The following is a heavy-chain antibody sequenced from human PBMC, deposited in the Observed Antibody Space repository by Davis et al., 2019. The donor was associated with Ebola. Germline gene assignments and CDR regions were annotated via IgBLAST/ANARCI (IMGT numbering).Heavy chain of an antibody. V-gene: IGHV4-39*01. CDR2: IYYNGKT. CDR1: GASVSSNAFY. Sequence: GSLRLSCTVSGASVSSNAFYWGWIRQPPGKGLEWIGSIYYNGKTYYSATLKSRVTISLDTSKNQLSLRLTSVTAADTALYSCARRSFYYEGSGKGWFDPWGQGILVTVAS. CDR3: ARRSFYYEGSGKGWFDP. J-gene: IGHJ5*02. D-gene: IGHD3-22*01.